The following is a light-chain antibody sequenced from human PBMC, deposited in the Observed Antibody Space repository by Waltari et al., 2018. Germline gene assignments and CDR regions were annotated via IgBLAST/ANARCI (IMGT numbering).Light chain of an antibody. CDR3: QQSYSAPPS. CDR2: AAT. J-gene: IGKJ4*01. CDR1: QTMSTN. Sequence: DIQMTQSPSSLSASLGDRVTITCRESQTMSTNLNWYQHRPGKVPKLLIYAATFLQSGVPSRFSGSGSGTDFTLTIRSLQPEDFVFYFCQQSYSAPPSFGGGTKVDVK. V-gene: IGKV1-39*01.